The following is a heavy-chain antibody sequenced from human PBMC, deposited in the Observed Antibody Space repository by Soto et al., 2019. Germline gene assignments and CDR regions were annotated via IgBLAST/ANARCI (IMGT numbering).Heavy chain of an antibody. J-gene: IGHJ4*02. CDR2: ISYDGSNK. D-gene: IGHD2-15*01. V-gene: IGHV3-30*18. Sequence: QVQLVESGGGVVQPGRSLRLSCAASGFTFSSYGMHWVRQAPGKGLERVAVISYDGSNKYYADSVKGRFTISRDNSKNTLYLQMNSLRAEDTAVYYCAKDQVRGVVAAAFDYWGQGTLVTVSS. CDR3: AKDQVRGVVAAAFDY. CDR1: GFTFSSYG.